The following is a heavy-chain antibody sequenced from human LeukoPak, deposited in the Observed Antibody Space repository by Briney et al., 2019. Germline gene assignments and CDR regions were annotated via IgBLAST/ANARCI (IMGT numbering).Heavy chain of an antibody. CDR1: GFTFYSYA. V-gene: IGHV3-23*01. D-gene: IGHD2-8*02. CDR2: IDGTGGHI. CDR3: AKNAKTGEAYYDY. Sequence: PGGSLRLSCAASGFTFYSYAMTWVRQAPGKGLEWVSAIDGTGGHIYYADSVRGRFTFSRDNSKNTVYLQMNGLRADDTAVYYCAKNAKTGEAYYDYWGQGTLVTVSS. J-gene: IGHJ4*02.